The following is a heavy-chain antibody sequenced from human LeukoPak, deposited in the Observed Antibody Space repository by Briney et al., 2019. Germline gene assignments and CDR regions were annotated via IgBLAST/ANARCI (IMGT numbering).Heavy chain of an antibody. CDR2: ISYDGSNK. CDR3: AKDITPNYYDSSGADY. J-gene: IGHJ4*02. CDR1: GFTFSSYG. V-gene: IGHV3-30*18. Sequence: TGGSLRLSCAASGFTFSSYGMHWVRQAPGKGLEWVTVISYDGSNKYYADSVKGRFTISRDNSKNTLYLQMNSLRAEDTAVYYCAKDITPNYYDSSGADYWGQGTLVTVSS. D-gene: IGHD3-22*01.